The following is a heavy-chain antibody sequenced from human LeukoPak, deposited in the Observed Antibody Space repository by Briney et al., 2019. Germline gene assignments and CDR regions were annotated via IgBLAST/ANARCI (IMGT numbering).Heavy chain of an antibody. CDR2: ISYDGSNK. J-gene: IGHJ3*02. Sequence: PGGSLRLSCAASGFTFSSYAMHWVGQAPGKGLEWVAVISYDGSNKYYADSVKGRFTISRDNSKNTLHLQMNSLRAEDTAVYYSARDLHLRYFDFDIWGQGTMVTVSS. CDR3: ARDLHLRYFDFDI. CDR1: GFTFSSYA. V-gene: IGHV3-30-3*01. D-gene: IGHD3-9*01.